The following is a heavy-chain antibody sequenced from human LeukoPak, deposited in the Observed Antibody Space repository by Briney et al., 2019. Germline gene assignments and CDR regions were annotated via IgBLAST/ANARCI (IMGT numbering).Heavy chain of an antibody. V-gene: IGHV3-23*01. CDR2: ISGSGGST. CDR1: GFTFSSYA. J-gene: IGHJ3*02. D-gene: IGHD1-26*01. CDR3: ATHPSGGGPGGAFDI. Sequence: GGSLRLSCAASGFTFSSYAMSWVRQAPGKGLEWVSAISGSGGSTYYADSVKGRFTISRGNSKNTLYLQMNSLSAEDTAVYYCATHPSGGGPGGAFDIWGQGTMVTVSS.